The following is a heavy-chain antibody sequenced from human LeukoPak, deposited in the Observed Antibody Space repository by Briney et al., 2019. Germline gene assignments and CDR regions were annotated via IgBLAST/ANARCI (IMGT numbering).Heavy chain of an antibody. CDR1: GYTFTSYY. V-gene: IGHV1-2*06. CDR2: INPNSGGT. CDR3: ARWRAVTLPVYYYYYGMDV. J-gene: IGHJ6*02. Sequence: ASVKVSCKASGYTFTSYYMHWVRQAPGQGLEWMGRINPNSGGTNYAQKFQGRVTMTRDTSISTAYMELSRLRSDDTAVYYCARWRAVTLPVYYYYYGMDVWGRGTTVTVSS. D-gene: IGHD4-17*01.